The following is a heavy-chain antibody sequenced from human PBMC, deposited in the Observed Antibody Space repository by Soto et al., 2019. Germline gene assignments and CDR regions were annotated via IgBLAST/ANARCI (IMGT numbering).Heavy chain of an antibody. V-gene: IGHV3-30*04. CDR3: ARDPAAGSGLRTLLVSVGMEA. CDR2: ISYDGSKK. J-gene: IGHJ6*02. D-gene: IGHD2-8*02. Sequence: MCWVRQAPGKGLEWLAVISYDGSKKYYADSVKGRISISRDNSKNTLYLQMNSLRGDDTTVFTCARDPAAGSGLRTLLVSVGMEAWGQGTTVSVSS.